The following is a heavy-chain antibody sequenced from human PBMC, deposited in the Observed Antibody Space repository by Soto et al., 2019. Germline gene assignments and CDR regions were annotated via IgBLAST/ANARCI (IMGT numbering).Heavy chain of an antibody. J-gene: IGHJ6*02. CDR3: ASVRDYYGSGNYWGYYYYGMDV. CDR1: GGSISSSNW. CDR2: IYHSGST. V-gene: IGHV4-4*02. Sequence: SETLSLTCAVSGGSISSSNWWSWVRQPPGKGLEWIGEIYHSGSTNYNPSLKSRVTISVDKSKNQFSLKLSSVTAADTAVYYCASVRDYYGSGNYWGYYYYGMDVWGQGTTVTVSS. D-gene: IGHD3-10*01.